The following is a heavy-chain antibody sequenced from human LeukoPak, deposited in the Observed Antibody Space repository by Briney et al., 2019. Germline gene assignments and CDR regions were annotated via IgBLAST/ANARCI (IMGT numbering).Heavy chain of an antibody. Sequence: SETLSLTCTVSGGSISSGDYYWSWIRQPPGKGLEWIGYIYYSGSTYYNPSLKSRVTISVDTSKNQFSLKLSSVTAADTAVYYCARVGIAAQWYFDPWGRGTLVTVSS. D-gene: IGHD6-13*01. CDR3: ARVGIAAQWYFDP. V-gene: IGHV4-30-4*02. CDR2: IYYSGST. CDR1: GGSISSGDYY. J-gene: IGHJ2*01.